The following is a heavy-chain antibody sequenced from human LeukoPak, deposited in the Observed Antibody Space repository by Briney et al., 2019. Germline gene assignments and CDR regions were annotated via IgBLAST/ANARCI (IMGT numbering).Heavy chain of an antibody. CDR2: ISAYNGNT. D-gene: IGHD2-15*01. J-gene: IGHJ4*02. CDR1: GYTFTSYG. CDR3: ARDLSGYCSGGSCSMPGY. V-gene: IGHV1-18*01. Sequence: ASVKVSCKASGYTFTSYGISSVRQARGQGLEWMGWISAYNGNTNYAQKLQGRVTMTTDTSTSTAYMELRSLRSDDTAVYYCARDLSGYCSGGSCSMPGYWGQGTLVTVSS.